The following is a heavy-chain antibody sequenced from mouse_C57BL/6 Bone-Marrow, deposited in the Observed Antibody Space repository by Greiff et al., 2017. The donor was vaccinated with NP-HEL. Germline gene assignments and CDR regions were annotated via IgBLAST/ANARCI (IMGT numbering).Heavy chain of an antibody. J-gene: IGHJ2*01. CDR2: INYDGSSI. CDR3: AKTYDDYYILYFDY. D-gene: IGHD2-3*01. Sequence: EVMLVESEGGLVQPGSSMKLSCTASGFTFSDYYMAWVRQVPEKGLEWVANINYDGSSIYYLDSLKSRFIISRYNAKNLLYLQISSLRSMDTATYYCAKTYDDYYILYFDYWGQGTTLTVSS. CDR1: GFTFSDYY. V-gene: IGHV5-16*01.